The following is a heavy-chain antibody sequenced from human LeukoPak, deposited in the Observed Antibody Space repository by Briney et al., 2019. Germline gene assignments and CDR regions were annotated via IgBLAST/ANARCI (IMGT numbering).Heavy chain of an antibody. D-gene: IGHD5-24*01. CDR1: GGSISSYY. Sequence: SETLSLTCTVSGGSISSYYWSWIRRPPGKGLEWIGYIYYSGSTNYNPSLKSRVTISVDTSKNQFSLKLSSVTAADTAVYYCARDRAGAFDIWGQGTMVTVSS. J-gene: IGHJ3*02. CDR2: IYYSGST. CDR3: ARDRAGAFDI. V-gene: IGHV4-59*01.